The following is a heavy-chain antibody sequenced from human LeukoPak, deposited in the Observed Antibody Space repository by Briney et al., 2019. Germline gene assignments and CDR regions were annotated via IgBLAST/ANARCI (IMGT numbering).Heavy chain of an antibody. CDR2: ISWNSGSI. CDR3: AKGYYYYYMDV. J-gene: IGHJ6*03. Sequence: PGGSLRLSCAASGFTFDDYAMHWVRQAPGKGLEWVSGISWNSGSIGYVDSVKGRFTISRDNAKNSLYLQMNSLRAEDTALYYCAKGYYYYYMDVWGKGTTVTVSS. CDR1: GFTFDDYA. V-gene: IGHV3-9*01.